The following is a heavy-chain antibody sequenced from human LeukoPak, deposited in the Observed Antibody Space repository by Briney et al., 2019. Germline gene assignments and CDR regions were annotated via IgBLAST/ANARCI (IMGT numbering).Heavy chain of an antibody. CDR2: MNPNSGNT. Sequence: ASVKASCKASGYTFTSYDINWVRQATGQGLEWMGWMNPNSGNTGYAQKFQGRVTMTRNTSISTAYMELSSLRSEDTAVYYCARTKSIAAASGLGYWGQGTLVTVSS. CDR1: GYTFTSYD. V-gene: IGHV1-8*01. J-gene: IGHJ4*02. CDR3: ARTKSIAAASGLGY. D-gene: IGHD6-13*01.